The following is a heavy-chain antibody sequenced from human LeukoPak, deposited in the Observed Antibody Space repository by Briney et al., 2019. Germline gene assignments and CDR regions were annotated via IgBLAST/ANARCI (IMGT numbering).Heavy chain of an antibody. CDR3: ARHRSSWLIDY. CDR2: ISDSGGNT. D-gene: IGHD6-6*01. Sequence: QPGRSLRLTCAASGFTFNSYAMSWVRQAPWERLQWVSGISDSGGNTYYADSVRGRFTISRDNSKNTLYLQMNSLRAEDTAVYYCARHRSSWLIDYWGQGTLVTVSS. V-gene: IGHV3-23*01. CDR1: GFTFNSYA. J-gene: IGHJ4*02.